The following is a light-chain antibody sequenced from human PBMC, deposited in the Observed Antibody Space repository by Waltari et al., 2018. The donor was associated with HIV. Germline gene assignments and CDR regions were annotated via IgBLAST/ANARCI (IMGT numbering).Light chain of an antibody. CDR2: AVS. CDR3: SSYTSTSTVYV. J-gene: IGLJ1*01. Sequence: QSALTHPASVSGSPAPSITLSCPGPTIDVGCFNSLSRYQLHPGKAPKLMIYAVSNRPSGVSNRFSGSKSDNTASLTISGLQAEDEADYYCSSYTSTSTVYVFGTGTEVTVL. CDR1: TIDVGCFNS. V-gene: IGLV2-14*03.